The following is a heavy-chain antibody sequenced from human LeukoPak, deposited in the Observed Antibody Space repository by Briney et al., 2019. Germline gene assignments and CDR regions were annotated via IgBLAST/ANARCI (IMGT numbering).Heavy chain of an antibody. CDR3: ARAGYYGSGSYHGGY. Sequence: GGSLRLSCAASGFTFNSYGMHWVRQAPGKGLEWVAVMWYDGSNKYYADSVKGRFTISRDNAKNSLYLQMNSLRAEDTASYYCARAGYYGSGSYHGGYWGQGTLVTVSS. J-gene: IGHJ4*02. D-gene: IGHD3-10*01. CDR1: GFTFNSYG. CDR2: MWYDGSNK. V-gene: IGHV3-33*01.